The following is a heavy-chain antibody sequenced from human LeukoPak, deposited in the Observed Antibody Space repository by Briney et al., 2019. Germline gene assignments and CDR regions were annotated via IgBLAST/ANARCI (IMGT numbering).Heavy chain of an antibody. CDR3: ARVPSDY. Sequence: GGSLRFSCAASGFSFSTYSMNWVRQAPGKGLEWVSSISSSSSYIYYADSVKGRFTISRDNAKNSVYLEMNSLRVEDTAVYYCARVPSDYWGQGTLVTVSS. CDR1: GFSFSTYS. J-gene: IGHJ4*02. V-gene: IGHV3-21*01. CDR2: ISSSSSYI.